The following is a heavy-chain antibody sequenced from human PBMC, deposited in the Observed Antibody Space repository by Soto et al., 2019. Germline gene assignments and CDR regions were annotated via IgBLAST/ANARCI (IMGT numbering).Heavy chain of an antibody. Sequence: SETLSLTCTVSGGSISSYYWSWIRRPPGKGLEWIGYIYYSGSTNYNPSLKSRVTLSVDTSKNQFSLKLSSVTAADTAVYYCARGYGDGNDYWGQGTLVTVSS. CDR1: GGSISSYY. J-gene: IGHJ4*02. CDR3: ARGYGDGNDY. CDR2: IYYSGST. V-gene: IGHV4-59*01. D-gene: IGHD4-17*01.